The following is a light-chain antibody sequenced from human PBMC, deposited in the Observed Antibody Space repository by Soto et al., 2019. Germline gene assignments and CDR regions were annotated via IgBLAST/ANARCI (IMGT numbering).Light chain of an antibody. V-gene: IGKV1D-13*01. CDR2: DAS. Sequence: IQLTQSPSSLSASVGDKVIITSRAGQDISSALAWYQQKPGKAPKLLLYDASSLDAGVPSRFSGSGSGTDFTLSITSLRPEDFATYYCQQFNDFPLTFGGGTKVQIK. J-gene: IGKJ4*01. CDR3: QQFNDFPLT. CDR1: QDISSA.